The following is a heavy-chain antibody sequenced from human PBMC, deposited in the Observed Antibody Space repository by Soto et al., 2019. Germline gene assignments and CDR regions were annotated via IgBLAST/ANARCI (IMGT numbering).Heavy chain of an antibody. Sequence: GGSLRLSCAASGFTFSSYAMHWVRQAPGKGLEWVAVISYDGSNKYYADSVKGRFTISRDNSKNTLYLQMNSLRAEDTAVYYCAKEAGELLSYFQHWGQGTLVTVSS. D-gene: IGHD1-26*01. J-gene: IGHJ1*01. CDR1: GFTFSSYA. CDR3: AKEAGELLSYFQH. V-gene: IGHV3-30-3*01. CDR2: ISYDGSNK.